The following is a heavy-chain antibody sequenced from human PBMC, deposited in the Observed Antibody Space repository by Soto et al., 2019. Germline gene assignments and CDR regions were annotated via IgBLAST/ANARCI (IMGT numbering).Heavy chain of an antibody. J-gene: IGHJ4*02. Sequence: GGPLRRSFAASGFSFRNYAMHWVRQAPGKVLELVAVIWHDESIEYYGDSVRGRLTISRDNSKDPLYLQMSSLRAEDTAVYYCARATGYSGPRGFFAYWGQGTMVTVSS. CDR1: GFSFRNYA. CDR3: ARATGYSGPRGFFAY. CDR2: IWHDESIE. D-gene: IGHD6-19*01. V-gene: IGHV3-33*01.